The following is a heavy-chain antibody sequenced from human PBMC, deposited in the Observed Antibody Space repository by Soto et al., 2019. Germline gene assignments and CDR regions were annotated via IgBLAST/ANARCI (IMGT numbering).Heavy chain of an antibody. D-gene: IGHD4-17*01. J-gene: IGHJ6*03. V-gene: IGHV3-48*01. CDR3: AGHYGGANYYYYYYMDV. Sequence: EVQLVESGGGLVQPGGSLRLSCAASGFTFSSYSMNWVRQAPGKGLEWVSYISTSSSTIYYADSVKGRFTISRDNAKNSLYLHMNSLRAEDTAVYYCAGHYGGANYYYYYYMDVWGKGTTVTVSS. CDR1: GFTFSSYS. CDR2: ISTSSSTI.